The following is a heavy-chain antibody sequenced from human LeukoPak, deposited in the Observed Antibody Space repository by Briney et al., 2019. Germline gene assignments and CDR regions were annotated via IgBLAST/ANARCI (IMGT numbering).Heavy chain of an antibody. CDR2: IYDSGST. CDR1: GGSVSSGSYY. D-gene: IGHD3-10*01. CDR3: AIGGDIDY. V-gene: IGHV4-61*01. Sequence: SETLSLTCTVSGGSVSSGSYYWSWIRQPPGKGLEWIGYIYDSGSTNYNPSLKSRVTISVDTSKNQFSLKLSSVTAADTAVYYCAIGGDIDYWGQGTLVTVSS. J-gene: IGHJ4*02.